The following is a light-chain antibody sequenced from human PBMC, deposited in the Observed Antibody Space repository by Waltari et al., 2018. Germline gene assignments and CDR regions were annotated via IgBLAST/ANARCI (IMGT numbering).Light chain of an antibody. Sequence: EIVLTQSPATLSLSPGGRATLSCRASQNLIRYSAWYQQQPRQAPSLLIYDASIMATGIPARFSGSEYGTDFTLTINSLEPEDFAVYYWQQRYNWPVTFGGGTRVEIK. CDR2: DAS. CDR3: QQRYNWPVT. V-gene: IGKV3-11*01. CDR1: QNLIRY. J-gene: IGKJ4*01.